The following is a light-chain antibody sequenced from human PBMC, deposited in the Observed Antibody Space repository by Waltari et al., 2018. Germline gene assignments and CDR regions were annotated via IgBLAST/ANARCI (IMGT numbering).Light chain of an antibody. CDR3: CSYAGSRTPWV. J-gene: IGLJ3*02. Sequence: QSALTQPASVSGSPGQSITISCTGSSSDVGNYNFVSWYQQHPDEAPKLVIYEGSKRPSGISIRFSGSKSGNTASLTSSRLQAEDEADYYCCSYAGSRTPWVFGGGTRVTVL. CDR2: EGS. V-gene: IGLV2-23*01. CDR1: SSDVGNYNF.